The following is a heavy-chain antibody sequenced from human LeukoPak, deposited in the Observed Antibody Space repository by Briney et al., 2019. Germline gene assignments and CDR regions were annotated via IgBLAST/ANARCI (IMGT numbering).Heavy chain of an antibody. CDR3: ARSGYCSSSSCYRESDGLDF. V-gene: IGHV1-18*01. J-gene: IGHJ3*01. Sequence: GASVKVSCKASGYTFTNYGISWVRQAPGQGLEWMGWVSTYNGNTNYAQNLQYRVTMTTDPATSTAYMELTNLRSGDTAVYYCARSGYCSSSSCYRESDGLDFWGQGTMVTVSS. D-gene: IGHD2-2*01. CDR1: GYTFTNYG. CDR2: VSTYNGNT.